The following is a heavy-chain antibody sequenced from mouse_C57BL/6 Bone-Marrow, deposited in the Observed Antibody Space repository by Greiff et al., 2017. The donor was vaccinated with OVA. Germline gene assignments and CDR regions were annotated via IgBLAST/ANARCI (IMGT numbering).Heavy chain of an antibody. CDR2: IHPNSGST. Sequence: QVQLQQPGAELVKPGASVKLSCKASGYTFTSYWMHWVKQRPGQGLEWIGMIHPNSGSTNYNEKFKSKATLTVDKSSSTAYMPLSSLTSEDAVVYYCSTEGAYWYFDVWGTGTTVTVSS. V-gene: IGHV1-64*01. CDR3: STEGAYWYFDV. D-gene: IGHD3-1*01. CDR1: GYTFTSYW. J-gene: IGHJ1*03.